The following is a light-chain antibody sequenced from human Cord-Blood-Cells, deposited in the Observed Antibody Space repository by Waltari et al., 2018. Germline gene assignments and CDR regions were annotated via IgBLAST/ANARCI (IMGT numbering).Light chain of an antibody. CDR2: SAS. J-gene: IGKJ1*01. CDR3: QQSYSTLWT. CDR1: QSISSY. V-gene: IGKV1-39*01. Sequence: DIQMTQSPSSLSASVGDRVTITCRASQSISSYLNWYQQKPGKATELLIYSASSLQSGVPSRFSGSGSGTDFTLTISSLQPEDFATYYCQQSYSTLWTFGQGTKVEIK.